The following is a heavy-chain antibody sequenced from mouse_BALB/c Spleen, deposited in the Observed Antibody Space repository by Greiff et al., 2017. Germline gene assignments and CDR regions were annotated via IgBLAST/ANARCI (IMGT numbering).Heavy chain of an antibody. V-gene: IGHV5-9-4*01. CDR2: ISSGGSYT. Sequence: EVQRVESGGGLVKPGGSLKLSCAASGFTFSSYAMSWVRQSPEKRLEWVAEISSGGSYTYYPDTVTGRFTISRDNAKNTLYLEMSSLRSEDTAMYYCARDDDGYFHWYFDVWGAGTTVTVSS. J-gene: IGHJ1*01. CDR1: GFTFSSYA. D-gene: IGHD2-3*01. CDR3: ARDDDGYFHWYFDV.